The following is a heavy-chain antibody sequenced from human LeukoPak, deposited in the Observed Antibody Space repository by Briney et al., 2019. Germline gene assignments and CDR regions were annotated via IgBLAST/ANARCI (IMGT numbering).Heavy chain of an antibody. D-gene: IGHD3-10*01. CDR2: IKQDGSEK. Sequence: GGSLRLSCAASGFTFSSYWMSWVRQAPGKGLEWVANIKQDGSEKYYVDSVKGRFTISRDNAKNSLYLQMNSLRAEDTAVYYCARDRVTMVRGVIIRDYYYYYMDVWGKGTTVTVSS. J-gene: IGHJ6*03. V-gene: IGHV3-7*01. CDR1: GFTFSSYW. CDR3: ARDRVTMVRGVIIRDYYYYYMDV.